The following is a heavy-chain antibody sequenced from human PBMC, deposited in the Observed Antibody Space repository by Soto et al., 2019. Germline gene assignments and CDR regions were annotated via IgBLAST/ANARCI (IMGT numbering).Heavy chain of an antibody. J-gene: IGHJ6*02. D-gene: IGHD3-10*01. Sequence: PSETLSLTCTVSGGSISGGGYYLSCIRQHPGKGLEWIGYIYYSGSTYYNPSLKSRVTISVDTSKNQFSLKLSSVTAADTAVYYCARDHEAAGSGSFDYGMDVWGQGTTVTVSS. V-gene: IGHV4-31*03. CDR3: ARDHEAAGSGSFDYGMDV. CDR1: GGSISGGGYY. CDR2: IYYSGST.